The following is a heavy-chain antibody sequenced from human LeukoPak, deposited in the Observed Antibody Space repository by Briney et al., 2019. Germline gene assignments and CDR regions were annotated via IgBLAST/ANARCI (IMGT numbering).Heavy chain of an antibody. CDR1: GFTFDDYG. J-gene: IGHJ3*02. CDR3: ARGARVLLWFGELLDDAFDI. Sequence: GGLRLSCAASGFTFDDYGMSWVRQAPGKGLEWVSGINWNGGSTGYADSVKGRFTISRDNAKNSLYLQMNSLRAEDTAVYYCARGARVLLWFGELLDDAFDIWGQGTMVTVSS. D-gene: IGHD3-10*01. V-gene: IGHV3-20*04. CDR2: INWNGGST.